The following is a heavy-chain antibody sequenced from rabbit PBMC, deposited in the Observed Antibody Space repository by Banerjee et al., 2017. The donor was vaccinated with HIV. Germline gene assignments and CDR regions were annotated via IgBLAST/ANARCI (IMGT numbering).Heavy chain of an antibody. CDR2: IHGGDDRK. CDR3: AREGFGGGVYVGIGIGL. J-gene: IGHJ3*01. V-gene: IGHV1S45*01. D-gene: IGHD4-2*01. Sequence: QEQLEESGGDLVKPEGSLTLTCTASGFSFTSNYWICWVRQAPGKGLEWIGCIHGGDDRKHYASWAKGRFTGSRISSTTVTLQMTSLTAADTTTYFCAREGFGGGVYVGIGIGLRGQGTLVTVS. CDR1: GFSFTSNYW.